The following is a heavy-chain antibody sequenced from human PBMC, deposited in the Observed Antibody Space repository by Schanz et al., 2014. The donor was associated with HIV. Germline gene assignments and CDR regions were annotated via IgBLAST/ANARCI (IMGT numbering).Heavy chain of an antibody. D-gene: IGHD5-18*01. CDR2: IKEDGIEK. CDR3: AKSNGGDTAVVQYYFDY. J-gene: IGHJ4*02. V-gene: IGHV3-7*01. Sequence: DVQLVESGGGLVKPGGSLRLSCAASGFTFSTSSLNWVRQAPGKGLEWVANIKEDGIEKYYVDSVKGRFTISRDNAKNSLYLNMYSLRAEDTAVYFCAKSNGGDTAVVQYYFDYWGQGTLVSVSS. CDR1: GFTFSTSS.